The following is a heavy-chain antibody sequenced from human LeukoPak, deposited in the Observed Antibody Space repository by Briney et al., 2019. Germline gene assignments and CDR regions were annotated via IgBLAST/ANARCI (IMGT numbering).Heavy chain of an antibody. J-gene: IGHJ4*02. Sequence: SETLSLTCTVTGGSISSYYWSWIRQPPGKGLEWIGYIYTSGSTNYNPSLKSRVTISVDTSKNQFSLKLSSVTAADTAVYYCARLFSNCTNGECYLYYFDYWGQGTLVTVSS. D-gene: IGHD2-8*01. CDR2: IYTSGST. CDR1: GGSISSYY. CDR3: ARLFSNCTNGECYLYYFDY. V-gene: IGHV4-4*09.